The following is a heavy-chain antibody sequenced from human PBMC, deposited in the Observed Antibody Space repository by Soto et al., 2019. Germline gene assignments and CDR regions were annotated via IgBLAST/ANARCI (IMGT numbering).Heavy chain of an antibody. CDR2: MNPNSGNT. CDR1: GYTFTSYD. CDR3: ARGRAYYDILTGYYNPYYFDY. J-gene: IGHJ4*02. Sequence: ASVKVSCKASGYTFTSYDINWVRQATGQGLEWMGWMNPNSGNTGYAQKFQGRVTMTRNTSISTAYMELSSLRSEDTAVYYCARGRAYYDILTGYYNPYYFDYWGQGTLVTVSS. V-gene: IGHV1-8*01. D-gene: IGHD3-9*01.